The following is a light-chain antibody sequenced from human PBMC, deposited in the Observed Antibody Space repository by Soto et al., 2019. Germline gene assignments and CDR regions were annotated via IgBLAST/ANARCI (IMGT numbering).Light chain of an antibody. J-gene: IGKJ2*01. Sequence: EVVLTQSPGTLSLSPGERGTLSGRASESLSSRHLAWYQQKPGQAPRLLIFGAFSRATGVPDRFSGSGSGRDFTLSISRLEPEDFAVYYWQVYSFGQGTRLELK. CDR1: ESLSSRH. V-gene: IGKV3-20*01. CDR3: QVYS. CDR2: GAF.